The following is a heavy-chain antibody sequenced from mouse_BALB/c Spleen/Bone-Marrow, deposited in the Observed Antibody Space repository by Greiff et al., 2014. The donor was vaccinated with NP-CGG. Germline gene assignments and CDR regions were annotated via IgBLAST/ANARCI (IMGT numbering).Heavy chain of an antibody. CDR1: GFSLTSHG. J-gene: IGHJ4*01. Sequence: QVQLQQSGPGLVQPSQSLSITCTVSGFSLTSHGVHWIRQPPGKGLEWLGVIWSGGSTDYNAAFISRLSIRKDNSKSRVFFKMNSRQADDTAIYYCASAYYRYAMDYWGQGTSVTVSS. V-gene: IGHV2-4*02. D-gene: IGHD2-14*01. CDR2: IWSGGST. CDR3: ASAYYRYAMDY.